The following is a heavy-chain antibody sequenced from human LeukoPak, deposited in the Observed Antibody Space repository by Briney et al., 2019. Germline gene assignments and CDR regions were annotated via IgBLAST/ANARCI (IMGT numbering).Heavy chain of an antibody. CDR3: AKGSYYYDSTGYSPAPGD. Sequence: GGSLRLSCAASGLSFSSYGMSWVRQAPGQGLEWVSSISGNGASIYYADSVKGRFTISRDNSKNTLHLQMNSLRAEDTAVYFCAKGSYYYDSTGYSPAPGDWGQGTLSPSPQ. V-gene: IGHV3-23*01. CDR1: GLSFSSYG. CDR2: ISGNGASI. J-gene: IGHJ4*02. D-gene: IGHD3-22*01.